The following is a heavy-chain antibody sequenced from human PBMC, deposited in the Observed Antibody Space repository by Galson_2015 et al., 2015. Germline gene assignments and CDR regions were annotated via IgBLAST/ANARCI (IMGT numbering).Heavy chain of an antibody. J-gene: IGHJ4*02. D-gene: IGHD3-3*01. V-gene: IGHV1-8*01. CDR3: ARVVTIFGVVHFDY. CDR1: GYTFTSYD. Sequence: SVKVSCKASGYTFTSYDINWVRQATGQGLEWMGWMNPNSGNTGYAQKFQGRVTMTRNTSISTAYMELSSLRSEDTAVYYCARVVTIFGVVHFDYWGQGTLVTVSS. CDR2: MNPNSGNT.